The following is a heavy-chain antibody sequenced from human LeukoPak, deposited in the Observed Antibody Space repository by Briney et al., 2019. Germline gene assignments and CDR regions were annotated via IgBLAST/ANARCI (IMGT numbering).Heavy chain of an antibody. CDR2: TYYRSKWYN. CDR3: ASEGTLILGVAPYYYGMDV. J-gene: IGHJ6*02. V-gene: IGHV6-1*01. CDR1: GDSVASNSAT. D-gene: IGHD3-3*01. Sequence: SQTLSLTCAISGDSVASNSATWNWIRQSPSRGLEWLGRTYYRSKWYNDYAVSLKGRIAINPETSKNQFSLQVMSVTSEDTAVYYCASEGTLILGVAPYYYGMDVWGQGTTVTVSS.